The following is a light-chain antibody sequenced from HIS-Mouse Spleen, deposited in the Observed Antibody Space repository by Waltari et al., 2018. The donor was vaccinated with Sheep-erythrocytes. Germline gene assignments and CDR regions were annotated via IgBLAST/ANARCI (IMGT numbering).Light chain of an antibody. J-gene: IGLJ3*02. CDR1: SSDGGGYNL. CDR2: EVS. CDR3: SSYTSSSTLV. Sequence: QSALTQPASVSGSPGQSITISCTGTSSDGGGYNLVSWYQQHPGKAPKLMIYEVSNRPSGVSNRFSGSKSGNTASLTISGLQAEDEADYYCSSYTSSSTLVFGGGTKLTVL. V-gene: IGLV2-14*02.